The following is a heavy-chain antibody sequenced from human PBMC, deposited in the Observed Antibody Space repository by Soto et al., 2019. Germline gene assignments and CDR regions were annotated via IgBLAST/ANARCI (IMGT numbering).Heavy chain of an antibody. D-gene: IGHD3-3*01. CDR2: INTRGGST. CDR3: ARGGGFSTYYYNLDX. CDR1: GYTLNTYY. J-gene: IGHJ6*02. Sequence: ASVKVSCKASGYTLNTYYMHWVRQAPGQGPEWMGIINTRGGSTTYAHNFQESVTMTRDTSSSTVYMELSSLRSEETAVYYCARGGGFSTYYYNLDXWGQGTTVTVS. V-gene: IGHV1-46*02.